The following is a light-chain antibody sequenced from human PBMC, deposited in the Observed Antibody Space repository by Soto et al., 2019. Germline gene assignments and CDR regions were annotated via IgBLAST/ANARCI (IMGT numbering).Light chain of an antibody. CDR2: DVS. Sequence: DIQMTQSPSTLSASVGERVTITCRASQSVSNWLAWYQQKPGKAPKLLIYDVSSLESGVPSRFSGSGSGTEFILTISSLQPDDFATYYCQQYDSYSEAFGQGTKVDIK. V-gene: IGKV1-5*01. CDR1: QSVSNW. J-gene: IGKJ1*01. CDR3: QQYDSYSEA.